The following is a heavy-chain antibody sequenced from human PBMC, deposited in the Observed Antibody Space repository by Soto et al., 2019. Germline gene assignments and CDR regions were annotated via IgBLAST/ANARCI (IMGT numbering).Heavy chain of an antibody. Sequence: EVQLLESGGGLVQPGGSLRLSCAASGFTFNNYAMSWVRQAPGKGLEWVSSISGSGDTTYYADSVKGRFTLSRDNSKNTVYLQMNSLRAEDTAVYYCAKEGLFPGVINYFDYWGQGTLVTVSS. V-gene: IGHV3-23*01. CDR3: AKEGLFPGVINYFDY. D-gene: IGHD3-10*01. J-gene: IGHJ4*02. CDR1: GFTFNNYA. CDR2: ISGSGDTT.